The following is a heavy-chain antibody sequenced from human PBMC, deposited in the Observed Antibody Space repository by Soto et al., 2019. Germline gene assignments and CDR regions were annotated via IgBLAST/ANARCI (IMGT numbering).Heavy chain of an antibody. V-gene: IGHV3-33*01. CDR3: ARDYSRYYGMDG. Sequence: QVQLVESGGGVVQPGGSLRLSCAASGFTFSNYGMHWVRQAPGKGLESVAVIWYDGSNKYYADSVKGRFTISRDNSKNTMYLQVNSLRAEDTAVYYCARDYSRYYGMDGWGQGTTVTVSS. J-gene: IGHJ6*02. D-gene: IGHD2-15*01. CDR2: IWYDGSNK. CDR1: GFTFSNYG.